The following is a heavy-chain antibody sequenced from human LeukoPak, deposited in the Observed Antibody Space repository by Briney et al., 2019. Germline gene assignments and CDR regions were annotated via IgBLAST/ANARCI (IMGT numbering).Heavy chain of an antibody. CDR2: ITSVSSYK. CDR1: GFTFSNYA. V-gene: IGHV3-21*01. Sequence: GGSLRLSCKASGFTFSNYAMNWVRQAPGKGLEWVSSITSVSSYKYYADSVKGRFTISRDNAKNSLYLQMNSLRDEDTAVYYCARDTSGWYGGEYNWFDPWGQGTLVTVSS. D-gene: IGHD6-19*01. J-gene: IGHJ5*02. CDR3: ARDTSGWYGGEYNWFDP.